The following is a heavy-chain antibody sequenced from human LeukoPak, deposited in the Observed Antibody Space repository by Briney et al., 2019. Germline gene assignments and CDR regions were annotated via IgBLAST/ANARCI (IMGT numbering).Heavy chain of an antibody. J-gene: IGHJ6*02. Sequence: GGSLRLSFAASGFTFNNYPMTGVRRAPGRGLDWVSAVSGRGDATYYADSVKGRFTISRDDSKNTLYLQMNSLRAEDTAVYHCAKAPPAATNYYYGMDVWGQGTTVTVSS. V-gene: IGHV3-23*01. CDR1: GFTFNNYP. CDR3: AKAPPAATNYYYGMDV. CDR2: VSGRGDAT. D-gene: IGHD2-15*01.